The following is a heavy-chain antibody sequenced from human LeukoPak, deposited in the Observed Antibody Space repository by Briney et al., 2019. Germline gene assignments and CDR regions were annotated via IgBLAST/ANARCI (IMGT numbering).Heavy chain of an antibody. Sequence: GESLRLSCAASGCTFTTYWMSWVRQAPGKGLEWVANIKQDGTGKYYVDSVKGRFTISRDNAKNPLYLQMNSLRVEDTAVYYCAKVAKYYYGSETYYFFEHWGQGTPVTASS. J-gene: IGHJ4*02. CDR1: GCTFTTYW. D-gene: IGHD3-10*01. CDR3: AKVAKYYYGSETYYFFEH. V-gene: IGHV3-7*01. CDR2: IKQDGTGK.